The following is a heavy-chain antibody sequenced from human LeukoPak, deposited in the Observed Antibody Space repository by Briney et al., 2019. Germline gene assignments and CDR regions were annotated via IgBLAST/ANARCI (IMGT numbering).Heavy chain of an antibody. CDR2: ISGSAATT. V-gene: IGHV3-23*01. Sequence: PGGSLRLSCAASGFTFSSYAMSWVRQAPGKGPEWVSGISGSAATTYYADSAKGRFTISRDNSKNRLYLQMNSLRVEDTAVYYCAKSVGIIRRGAFDIWGQGTMVTVSS. D-gene: IGHD3-10*01. J-gene: IGHJ3*02. CDR1: GFTFSSYA. CDR3: AKSVGIIRRGAFDI.